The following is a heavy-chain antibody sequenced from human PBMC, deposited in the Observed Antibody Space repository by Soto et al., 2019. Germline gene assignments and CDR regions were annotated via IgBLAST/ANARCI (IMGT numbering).Heavy chain of an antibody. CDR2: ISYDGSNK. D-gene: IGHD3-22*01. CDR3: AREGPWRYDCRGLDY. J-gene: IGHJ4*02. Sequence: GGSLRLSCAASGFTFSSYAMHWVRQAPGKGLEWVAVISYDGSNKYYADSVKGRFTISRDNSKNTLYLQMNSLRAEDTAVYYCAREGPWRYDCRGLDYWGQGTLVTVSS. V-gene: IGHV3-30-3*01. CDR1: GFTFSSYA.